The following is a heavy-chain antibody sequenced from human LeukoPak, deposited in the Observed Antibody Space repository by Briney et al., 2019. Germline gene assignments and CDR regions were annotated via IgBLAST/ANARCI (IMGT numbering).Heavy chain of an antibody. CDR3: ACERDGCNYGHY. J-gene: IGHJ4*02. V-gene: IGHV3-72*01. CDR1: GFTFSDHY. D-gene: IGHD5-24*01. Sequence: GGSLRLSCAASGFTFSDHYMDWRRQAPGKVGEGVCRSRNRANSYTTEYAPSVKGTFTLSKDESKNSLYLQKDTLKTEKTAVYYCACERDGCNYGHYWGQATLVTVSS. CDR2: SRNRANSYTT.